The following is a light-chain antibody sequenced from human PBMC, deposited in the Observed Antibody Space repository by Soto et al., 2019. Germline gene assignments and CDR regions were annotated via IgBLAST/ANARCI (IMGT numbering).Light chain of an antibody. CDR1: QYIGSA. V-gene: IGKV3-15*01. CDR2: DAS. Sequence: EVVLTQSPATLSVSPVERATLSFMASQYIGSAVAWYHQRSGKAPRLLIFDASIRVPTTPARLSGSVYGTEFTLTISSLQSEDFAVYFCQQYGDRPRTFGQGTKVDIK. CDR3: QQYGDRPRT. J-gene: IGKJ1*01.